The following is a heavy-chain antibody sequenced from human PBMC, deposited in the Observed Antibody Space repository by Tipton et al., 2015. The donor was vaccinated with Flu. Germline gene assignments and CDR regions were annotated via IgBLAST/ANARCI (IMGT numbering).Heavy chain of an antibody. CDR1: GGSIGSNY. V-gene: IGHV4-59*08. D-gene: IGHD5-12*01. J-gene: IGHJ4*02. CDR2: IYYSGSA. Sequence: TLSLTCTVSGGSIGSNYWSWIRQPPEKGLEWIGYIYYSGSAYYNPSLKSRVTISVDTSTNQFSLRLTSVTAADTAVYYCAGRGYSGYESVFWGQGILVTVSS. CDR3: AGRGYSGYESVF.